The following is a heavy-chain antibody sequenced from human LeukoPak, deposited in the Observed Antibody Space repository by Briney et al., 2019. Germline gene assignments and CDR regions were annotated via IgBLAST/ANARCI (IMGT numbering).Heavy chain of an antibody. V-gene: IGHV3-21*01. CDR1: GFTFSSYW. D-gene: IGHD6-13*01. CDR3: ARVYSSSWYSGYLYMDL. CDR2: ITSTGRYI. J-gene: IGHJ6*03. Sequence: GGSLRLSCAASGFTFSSYWMNWVRQAPGKGLEWVSSITSTGRYIFYADSLKGRFTISRDNTKKSLYLQMSGLRAEDTAVYYCARVYSSSWYSGYLYMDLWGKGTTVTVSS.